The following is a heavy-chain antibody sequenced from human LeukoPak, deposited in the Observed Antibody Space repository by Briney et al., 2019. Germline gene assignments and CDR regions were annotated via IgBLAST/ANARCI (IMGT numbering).Heavy chain of an antibody. V-gene: IGHV1-8*03. CDR1: GYTFTSYD. J-gene: IGHJ6*03. CDR2: MNPNSGNT. CDR3: ARVFNSNYDYYYYMDV. D-gene: IGHD4-11*01. Sequence: ASVKVSCKASGYTFTSYDINWVRQATGQGLEWMGWMNPNSGNTGYAQKFQGRVTITRNTSISTAYMELSSLRSEDTAVYYCARVFNSNYDYYYYMDVWGKGTTVTVSS.